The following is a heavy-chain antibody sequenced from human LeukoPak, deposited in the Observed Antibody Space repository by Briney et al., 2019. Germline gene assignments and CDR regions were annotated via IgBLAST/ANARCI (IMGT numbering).Heavy chain of an antibody. CDR1: GGSISSYY. J-gene: IGHJ5*02. CDR3: ARVPVNCSGGACYPNWFDP. D-gene: IGHD2-15*01. Sequence: PSETLSLTCSVSGGSISSYYWSWIRQPPGKGLEWIGYIYYRGSTNYNPSLKSRVTISVDTSKIQFSLKLTSVTAADTAVYYCARVPVNCSGGACYPNWFDPWGQGTLVTVSS. CDR2: IYYRGST. V-gene: IGHV4-59*01.